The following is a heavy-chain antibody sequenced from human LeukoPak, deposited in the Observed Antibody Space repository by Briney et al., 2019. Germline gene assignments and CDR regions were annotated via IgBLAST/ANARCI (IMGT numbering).Heavy chain of an antibody. CDR3: TRASIVGAIDFDY. J-gene: IGHJ4*02. CDR2: IRSKANSYAT. CDR1: GFTFSGSA. Sequence: QSGGSLRLSCAASGFTFSGSAMHWVRQASGKWLEWVGRIRSKANSYATAYAASVKGRFTISRDDSKNTAYLQMNSLKTEDPAVYYCTRASIVGAIDFDYWGQGTLVTV. D-gene: IGHD1-26*01. V-gene: IGHV3-73*01.